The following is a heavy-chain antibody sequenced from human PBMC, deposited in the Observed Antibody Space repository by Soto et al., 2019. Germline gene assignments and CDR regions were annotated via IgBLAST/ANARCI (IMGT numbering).Heavy chain of an antibody. D-gene: IGHD6-6*01. J-gene: IGHJ4*02. Sequence: QITLKESGPTLVKPTQTLTLTCTFSGFSLSTSGVGVGWIRQPPGKALEWLALIYWDDDKRYSPSLKSRPTITKDTSKNQVDLTMTNMDPVDTATYYCVHRRMQSTSYDYWGQGTLVTVSS. CDR3: VHRRMQSTSYDY. CDR1: GFSLSTSGVG. V-gene: IGHV2-5*02. CDR2: IYWDDDK.